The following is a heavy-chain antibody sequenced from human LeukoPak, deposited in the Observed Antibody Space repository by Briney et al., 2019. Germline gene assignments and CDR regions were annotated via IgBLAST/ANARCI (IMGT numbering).Heavy chain of an antibody. D-gene: IGHD6-13*01. CDR2: FDPEDGET. CDR1: GYTLTELS. J-gene: IGHJ4*02. V-gene: IGHV1-24*01. CDR3: ATSVLDSSSWYF. Sequence: ASVKVSCKVSGYTLTELSMHWVRQAPGKGLEWMGGFDPEDGETIYAQKFQGRVTMTEDTSTDTAYMELSSLRSEDTAVYYCATSVLDSSSWYFWGQGTLVTVSS.